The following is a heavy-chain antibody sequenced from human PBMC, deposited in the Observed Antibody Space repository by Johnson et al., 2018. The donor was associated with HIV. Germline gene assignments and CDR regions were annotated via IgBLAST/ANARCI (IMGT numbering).Heavy chain of an antibody. D-gene: IGHD3-3*01. V-gene: IGHV3-30*04. CDR1: GFTFSSYA. J-gene: IGHJ3*02. Sequence: VQLVESGGGVVQPGRSLRLSCTASGFTFSSYAMHWVRQAPGKGLEWVAVISYDGSNKYYADSVKGRFTISRDNSKNTLYLQMNSLRAEDTAVYYCARLSGYYVYDAFDIWGQGTMVTVSS. CDR2: ISYDGSNK. CDR3: ARLSGYYVYDAFDI.